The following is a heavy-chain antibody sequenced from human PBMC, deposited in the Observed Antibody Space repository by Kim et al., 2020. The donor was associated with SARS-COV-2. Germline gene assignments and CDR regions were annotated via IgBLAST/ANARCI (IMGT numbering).Heavy chain of an antibody. D-gene: IGHD5-18*01. CDR3: ARNGYSYGYHYYGMDD. Sequence: SLKSRVPISVDTSKNQFSLKLSSVTAADAAVYYCARNGYSYGYHYYGMDDWGQGTTVTVSS. V-gene: IGHV4-59*01. J-gene: IGHJ6*02.